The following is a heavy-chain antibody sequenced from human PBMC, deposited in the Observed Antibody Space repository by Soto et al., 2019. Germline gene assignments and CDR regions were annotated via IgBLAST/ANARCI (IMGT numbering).Heavy chain of an antibody. J-gene: IGHJ5*02. CDR3: ARDLFIWTAQPWFDP. Sequence: ASVKVSCKASGYTFTSYGISWVRQAPGQWLEWMGWISAYNGNTNYAQKLQGRVTMTTDTATSTAYMARRTLRSDDTAVYYCARDLFIWTAQPWFDPGGQGTWVAV. CDR2: ISAYNGNT. CDR1: GYTFTSYG. D-gene: IGHD3-9*01. V-gene: IGHV1-18*01.